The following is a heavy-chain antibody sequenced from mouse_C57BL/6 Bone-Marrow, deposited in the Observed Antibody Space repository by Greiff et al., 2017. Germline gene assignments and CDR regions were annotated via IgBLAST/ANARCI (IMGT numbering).Heavy chain of an antibody. CDR2: IYPGSGST. CDR3: ARYYYAYDKRYYSMDY. Sequence: VQLQQPGAELVKPGASVKMSCKASGYTFTSYWITWVKPRPGQGLEWIGDIYPGSGSTNYNETFKSKATLTVDTSSRTAYMQLSSLTSEDSAVYYCARYYYAYDKRYYSMDYWGQGTSVTVSS. CDR1: GYTFTSYW. D-gene: IGHD2-2*01. J-gene: IGHJ4*01. V-gene: IGHV1-55*01.